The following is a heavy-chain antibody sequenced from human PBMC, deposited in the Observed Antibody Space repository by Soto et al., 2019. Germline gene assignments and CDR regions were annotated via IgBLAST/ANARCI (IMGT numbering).Heavy chain of an antibody. CDR1: GFTFSSYS. CDR3: AKVPCSSTSCYLLPRNWFDP. V-gene: IGHV3-48*01. CDR2: ISGSGSTT. J-gene: IGHJ5*02. Sequence: PGGSLRLSCAASGFTFSSYSMNWVRQAPGKGLEWVSDISGSGSTTYYADSVKGRFTISRDNSKNSLYLQMNSLRAEDTAVYYCAKVPCSSTSCYLLPRNWFDPWGQGTLVTVSS. D-gene: IGHD2-2*01.